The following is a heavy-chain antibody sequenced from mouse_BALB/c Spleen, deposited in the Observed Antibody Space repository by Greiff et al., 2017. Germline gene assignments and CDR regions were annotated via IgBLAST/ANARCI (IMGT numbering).Heavy chain of an antibody. Sequence: EVQLQESGGGLVQPGGSLKLSCAASGFDFSRYWMSLVRQAPGKGLEWIGEINPDSSTINYTPSLKDKFIISRDKAKNTLYLQMSKVRSEDTALYYFAREDVYYSSSYFVYWGQGTTLTVSS. J-gene: IGHJ2*01. CDR2: INPDSSTI. D-gene: IGHD1-1*01. CDR3: AREDVYYSSSYFVY. CDR1: GFDFSRYW. V-gene: IGHV4-1*02.